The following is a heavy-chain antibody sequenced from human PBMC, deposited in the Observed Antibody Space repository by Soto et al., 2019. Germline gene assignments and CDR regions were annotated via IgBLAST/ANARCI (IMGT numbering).Heavy chain of an antibody. CDR2: SRYKADNYSP. CDR3: VYWLWGIGH. Sequence: EVQLVESGGGLVQPGGSLRLSCAVSGFDFRHHHMDWVRQAPGKGLEWFGRSRYKADNYSPDYAASAKGRFTISRDESKSTLHLPISGLRTEVSAVFYCVYWLWGIGHWGQGTLVTVSP. V-gene: IGHV3-72*01. J-gene: IGHJ4*02. D-gene: IGHD3-16*01. CDR1: GFDFRHHH.